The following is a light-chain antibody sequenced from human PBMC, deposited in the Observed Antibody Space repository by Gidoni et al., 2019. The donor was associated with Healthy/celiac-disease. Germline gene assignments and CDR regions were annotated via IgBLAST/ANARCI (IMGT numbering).Light chain of an antibody. Sequence: EIVVTQSPATLSVSPGERATLSCRASQSVSSNLACYQQKPGQDPRLLIYGASTRATGIPARCSGSGSGTEFTLTIISLQSEDFAAYYCQQYNNWPSYTFGQGTKLEIK. CDR2: GAS. V-gene: IGKV3-15*01. CDR1: QSVSSN. J-gene: IGKJ2*01. CDR3: QQYNNWPSYT.